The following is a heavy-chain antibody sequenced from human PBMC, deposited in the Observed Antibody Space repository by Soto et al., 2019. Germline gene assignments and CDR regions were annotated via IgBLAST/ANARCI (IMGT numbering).Heavy chain of an antibody. V-gene: IGHV3-9*01. CDR1: GFTFDDYA. CDR3: ARGTLYDILTGYSLPHFDY. J-gene: IGHJ4*02. D-gene: IGHD3-9*01. CDR2: ISWNSVGI. Sequence: GGSLRLSCAASGFTFDDYAMHWVRQAPGKGLEWVSGISWNSVGIGYADSVKGRFTISRDNAKNSLYLQMKSLRAEDTAFYYCARGTLYDILTGYSLPHFDYWGQGTLVTVSS.